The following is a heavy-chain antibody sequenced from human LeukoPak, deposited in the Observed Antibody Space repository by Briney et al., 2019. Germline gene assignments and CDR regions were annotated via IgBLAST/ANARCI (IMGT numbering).Heavy chain of an antibody. CDR1: GGSFSGYY. D-gene: IGHD3-9*01. J-gene: IGHJ4*02. Sequence: SETLSLTCAVYGGSFSGYYWSWIRQPPGKGLEWIGEINHSGSTNYNPSLKSRVTISVDTSKNQFSLKLSSVTAADTAVYYCARAYYDILTGYYRGDNHPDYWGQGTLVTVSS. CDR3: ARAYYDILTGYYRGDNHPDY. V-gene: IGHV4-34*01. CDR2: INHSGST.